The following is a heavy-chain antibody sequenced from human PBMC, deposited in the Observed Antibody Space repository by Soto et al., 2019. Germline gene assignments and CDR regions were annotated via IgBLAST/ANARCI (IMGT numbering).Heavy chain of an antibody. CDR2: IIPILGIA. CDR1: GGTFSSYT. Sequence: QVQLVQSGAEVKKPGSSVKVSCKASGGTFSSYTISWVRQAPGQGLEWMGRIIPILGIANYAQKFQGRVTITADKSTSTAYMELTSLRSEDAAVYYCATRHDYGDYADYWGQGPLVTVSS. CDR3: ATRHDYGDYADY. J-gene: IGHJ4*02. V-gene: IGHV1-69*02. D-gene: IGHD4-17*01.